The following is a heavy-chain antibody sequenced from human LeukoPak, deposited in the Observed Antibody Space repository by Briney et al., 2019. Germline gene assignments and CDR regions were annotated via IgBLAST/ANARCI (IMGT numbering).Heavy chain of an antibody. V-gene: IGHV4-59*01. CDR2: IYYSGST. CDR3: ARDRHYYDSSGYSNWFDP. J-gene: IGHJ5*02. Sequence: SETLSLTCTVSGGSISSYYWSWIRQPPGKGLEGIGYIYYSGSTNYNPSLKSRVTISVDTSKNQFSLKLSSVTAADTAVYYCARDRHYYDSSGYSNWFDPWGQGTLVTVSS. D-gene: IGHD3-22*01. CDR1: GGSISSYY.